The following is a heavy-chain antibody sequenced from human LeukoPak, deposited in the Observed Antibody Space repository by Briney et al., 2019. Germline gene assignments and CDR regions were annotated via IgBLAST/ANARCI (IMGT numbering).Heavy chain of an antibody. CDR2: ISWNSGSI. J-gene: IGHJ4*02. CDR3: AKDLGDEWELPYD. CDR1: GFTFDDYA. D-gene: IGHD1-26*01. Sequence: GGSLRLSCAASGFTFDDYAMHRVRQAPGKGLEWVSGISWNSGSIGYADSVKGRYTISRDNAKNSLYLQMNSLRAEDTALYYCAKDLGDEWELPYDWGQGTLVTVSS. V-gene: IGHV3-9*01.